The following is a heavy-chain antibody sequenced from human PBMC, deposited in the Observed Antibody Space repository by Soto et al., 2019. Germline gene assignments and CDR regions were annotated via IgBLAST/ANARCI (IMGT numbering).Heavy chain of an antibody. D-gene: IGHD2-15*01. V-gene: IGHV3-23*01. CDR3: AKTVAATYYYYYGMDV. CDR1: GFTFSSYA. J-gene: IGHJ6*02. CDR2: ISGSGGST. Sequence: GGSLRLSCAASGFTFSSYAMSWVRQAPGKGLEWVSAISGSGGSTYYADSVKGRFTISRDNSKNTLYLQMNSLRAEDTAVYYCAKTVAATYYYYYGMDVWGQGTTVTVSS.